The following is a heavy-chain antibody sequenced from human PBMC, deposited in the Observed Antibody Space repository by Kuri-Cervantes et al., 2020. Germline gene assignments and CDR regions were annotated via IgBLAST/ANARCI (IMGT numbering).Heavy chain of an antibody. D-gene: IGHD2-8*01. V-gene: IGHV3-21*01. CDR2: MSFDGVHI. CDR1: GFTFSSHP. CDR3: ARGTLSSDY. Sequence: GESLKISCAASGFTFSSHPMNWVRQAPGKGLEWVSSMSFDGVHIFHADSVKGRFTISRDNTKNSLYLQMNSLRAEDTAVYYCARGTLSSDYWGQGTLVTVSS. J-gene: IGHJ4*02.